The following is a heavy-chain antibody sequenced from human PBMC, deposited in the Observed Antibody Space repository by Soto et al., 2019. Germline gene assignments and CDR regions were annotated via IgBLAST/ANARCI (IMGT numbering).Heavy chain of an antibody. CDR1: GYTFTSYG. CDR2: INADNGNT. Sequence: QVQLVQSGAEVKKPGASVKVSCKASGYTFTSYGISWVRXXXXXGLEWMGWINADNGNTSYAQKLQGRVNMTTDTXXXXXXXXXXXXXXXXXXVYYCARDGYSTNFAYWGQGTLVTVSS. V-gene: IGHV1-18*01. D-gene: IGHD6-13*01. J-gene: IGHJ4*02. CDR3: ARDGYSTNFAY.